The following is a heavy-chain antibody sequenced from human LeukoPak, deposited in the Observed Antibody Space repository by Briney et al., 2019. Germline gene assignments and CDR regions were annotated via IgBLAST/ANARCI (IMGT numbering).Heavy chain of an antibody. CDR3: ARDINPITMIRGTGWFDP. Sequence: KTSETLSLTCTVSGGSISSSSYYWGWIRQPPGKGLEWIGSIYYSGSTYYNPSLKSRVTISVDTSKNQFSLKLSSVTAADTAVYYCARDINPITMIRGTGWFDPWGQGTLVTVSS. J-gene: IGHJ5*02. CDR1: GGSISSSSYY. CDR2: IYYSGST. V-gene: IGHV4-39*07. D-gene: IGHD3-22*01.